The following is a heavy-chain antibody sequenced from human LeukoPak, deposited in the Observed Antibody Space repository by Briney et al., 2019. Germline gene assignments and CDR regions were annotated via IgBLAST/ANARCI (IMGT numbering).Heavy chain of an antibody. Sequence: GGSLRLSCAASGFTVSSNYMSWVRQAPGKGLERVSVIYSGGSTYYADSVKGRFAISRDNSKNTLYLQMNSLRAEDTAVYYCARVKGGKYYDFWSGYWYFDLWGRGTLVTVSS. CDR3: ARVKGGKYYDFWSGYWYFDL. CDR1: GFTVSSNY. J-gene: IGHJ2*01. D-gene: IGHD3-3*01. V-gene: IGHV3-53*01. CDR2: IYSGGST.